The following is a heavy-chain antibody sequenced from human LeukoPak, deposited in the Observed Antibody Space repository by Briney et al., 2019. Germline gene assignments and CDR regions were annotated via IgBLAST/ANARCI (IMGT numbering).Heavy chain of an antibody. CDR3: ARDPRGHCSVGSCYRQAYFDF. J-gene: IGHJ4*02. V-gene: IGHV3-30*04. CDR1: GFTFRSYI. D-gene: IGHD2-15*01. Sequence: GGSLRLSCAASGFTFRSYIMHWVRQVPGKGLEWVAVVSYDGSNQYHADSVEGRFTISRDNSWDTLYLQMNGLRAEDTAVYYCARDPRGHCSVGSCYRQAYFDFWGQGTLVTVSS. CDR2: VSYDGSNQ.